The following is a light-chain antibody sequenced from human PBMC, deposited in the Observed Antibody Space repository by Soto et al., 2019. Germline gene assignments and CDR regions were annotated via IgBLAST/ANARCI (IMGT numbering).Light chain of an antibody. J-gene: IGKJ1*01. CDR2: GAS. V-gene: IGKV3-20*01. CDR1: QSVSSRY. Sequence: EIVLTQFPGTLSLSPGERATLSCRASQSVSSRYLAWFQQKPGQAPRLLMYGASSRATGIPDRFSGSGSGTDFTLTISRLEPEDFAVYYCQQYGSSPPWSFGQGTKVEIK. CDR3: QQYGSSPPWS.